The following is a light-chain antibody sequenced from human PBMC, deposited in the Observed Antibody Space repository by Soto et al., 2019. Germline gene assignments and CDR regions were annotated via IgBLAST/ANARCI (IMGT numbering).Light chain of an antibody. CDR2: AAS. CDR3: QQLNSYPHT. V-gene: IGKV1-9*01. Sequence: IQLTQSPSSLSASVGDRVTITCRASQGISSYLAWYQQKPGKAPKLRIYAASTLQSGVPSRFSGSGSGTDFTLTISSLQPEDFATYYGQQLNSYPHTSGKGTKLEIK. J-gene: IGKJ2*01. CDR1: QGISSY.